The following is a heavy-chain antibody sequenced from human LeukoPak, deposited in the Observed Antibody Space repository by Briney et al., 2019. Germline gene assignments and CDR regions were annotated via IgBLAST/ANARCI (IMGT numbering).Heavy chain of an antibody. Sequence: GGSLRLSCAASGFTVSSNYMSWVRQAPGKGLEWVSVIYSGGSTYYADSVKGRFTISRDNSKNTLCLQMNSLRAEDTAVYYCARGRWGIGNFDYWGQGTLVTVSS. CDR2: IYSGGST. J-gene: IGHJ4*02. CDR3: ARGRWGIGNFDY. D-gene: IGHD5-24*01. CDR1: GFTVSSNY. V-gene: IGHV3-66*01.